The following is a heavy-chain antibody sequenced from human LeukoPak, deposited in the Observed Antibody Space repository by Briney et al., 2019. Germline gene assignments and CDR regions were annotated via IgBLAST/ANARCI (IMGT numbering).Heavy chain of an antibody. J-gene: IGHJ4*02. CDR3: ARHQRIAVAGTYDY. V-gene: IGHV4-39*01. CDR1: GGSISSSSYY. Sequence: SETLSLTCTVSGGSISSSSYYWGWIRQPPGKGLEWIGSIYYSGSTYYNPSLKSRVTISVDTSKNQFSLKLSSVTAADTAVYYCARHQRIAVAGTYDYWGQGTLVTVSS. CDR2: IYYSGST. D-gene: IGHD6-19*01.